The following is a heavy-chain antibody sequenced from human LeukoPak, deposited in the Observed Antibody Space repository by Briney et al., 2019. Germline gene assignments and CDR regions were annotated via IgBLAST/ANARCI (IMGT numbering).Heavy chain of an antibody. V-gene: IGHV5-51*01. Sequence: AESLKVSCQGSGYSFTSYWIGWVRLIPGKGLVWMGIIDPGDSDTRYSPSFQGQVTISADKSISTAYLQWSSLKASDTAMYYCARIPSAGTGYYYGMDVWGQGTTVTVSS. D-gene: IGHD6-13*01. CDR2: IDPGDSDT. CDR1: GYSFTSYW. CDR3: ARIPSAGTGYYYGMDV. J-gene: IGHJ6*02.